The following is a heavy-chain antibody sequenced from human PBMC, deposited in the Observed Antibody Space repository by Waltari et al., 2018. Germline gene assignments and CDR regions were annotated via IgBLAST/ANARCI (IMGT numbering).Heavy chain of an antibody. Sequence: QVQLVESGGGVVQPGGSLRLSCAASGFSFGNHGVPWVRQAPGKGLEWVAFVSYDGINKHYADSVKGRFTISKDNSNNMLYLQMNSLRAEDTAVYYCAKGADSSGYYSNWFDPWGQGTLVTVSS. J-gene: IGHJ5*02. CDR3: AKGADSSGYYSNWFDP. CDR1: GFSFGNHG. V-gene: IGHV3-30*02. D-gene: IGHD3-22*01. CDR2: VSYDGINK.